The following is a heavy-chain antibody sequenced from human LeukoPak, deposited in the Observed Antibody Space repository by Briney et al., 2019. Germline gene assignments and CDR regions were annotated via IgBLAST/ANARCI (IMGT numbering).Heavy chain of an antibody. D-gene: IGHD6-19*01. Sequence: GGSPRLSCAASGFTFSSYGMHWVRQAPGKGLEWVAFIRYDGSNKYYADSVKGRFTISRDNSKNTLYLQMNSLRAEDTAVYYCARIDSSGLYYYYYYMDVWGKGTTVTVSS. CDR3: ARIDSSGLYYYYYYMDV. CDR2: IRYDGSNK. V-gene: IGHV3-30*02. J-gene: IGHJ6*03. CDR1: GFTFSSYG.